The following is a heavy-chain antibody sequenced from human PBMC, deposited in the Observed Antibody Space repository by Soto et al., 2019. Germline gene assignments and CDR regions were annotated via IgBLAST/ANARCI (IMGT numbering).Heavy chain of an antibody. Sequence: GGSLRLSCAASGFSFDDYAMHWVRQAPGKGLEWVSGISWNSGSIGYADSVKGRFTISRDNAKNSLYLQMNSLRAEDTALYYCANGFLREAATDAFDICCQGTMVPVS. D-gene: IGHD6-25*01. CDR1: GFSFDDYA. J-gene: IGHJ3*02. V-gene: IGHV3-9*01. CDR2: ISWNSGSI. CDR3: ANGFLREAATDAFDI.